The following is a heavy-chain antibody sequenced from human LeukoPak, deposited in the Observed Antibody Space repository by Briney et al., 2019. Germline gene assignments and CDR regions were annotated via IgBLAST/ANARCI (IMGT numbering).Heavy chain of an antibody. D-gene: IGHD1-1*01. V-gene: IGHV4-34*01. J-gene: IGHJ5*02. CDR3: ARDEQERGFDP. Sequence: SETLSLTCAVYGGSFGGYYWSWIRQPPGKGLEWIGEINHSGSTNYNPSLKSRVTISVDTSKNQFSLKLSSVTAADTAVYYCARDEQERGFDPWGQGTLVTVSS. CDR1: GGSFGGYY. CDR2: INHSGST.